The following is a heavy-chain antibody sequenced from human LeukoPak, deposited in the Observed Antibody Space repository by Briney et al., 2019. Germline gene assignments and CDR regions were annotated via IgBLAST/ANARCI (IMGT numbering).Heavy chain of an antibody. CDR2: INPNSGGT. CDR1: GYTSTGYY. CDR3: ARVITMVRGVITDDALDI. D-gene: IGHD3-10*01. J-gene: IGHJ3*02. Sequence: GASVKVSCKASGYTSTGYYMHWVRQAPGQGLEWMGWINPNSGGTNYAQKFQGRVTMTRDTSISTAYMELSRLRSDDTAVYYCARVITMVRGVITDDALDIWGQGTMVTVSS. V-gene: IGHV1-2*02.